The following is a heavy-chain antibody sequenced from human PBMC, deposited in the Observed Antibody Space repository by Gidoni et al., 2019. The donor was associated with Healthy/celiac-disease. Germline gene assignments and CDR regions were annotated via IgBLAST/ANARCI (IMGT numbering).Heavy chain of an antibody. CDR1: GGSFRGYY. J-gene: IGHJ3*02. CDR2: SNHSGST. Sequence: QVQLQQWGAGLLQPSATLSLTCAVYGGSFRGYYWSWIRQPPGKGLEWIGESNHSGSTNYNPSLKSRVTISVDTSKNQFSLKLSSVTAADTTVYYCARDAASDSSSDAFDIWGQGTMVTVSS. D-gene: IGHD6-19*01. V-gene: IGHV4-34*01. CDR3: ARDAASDSSSDAFDI.